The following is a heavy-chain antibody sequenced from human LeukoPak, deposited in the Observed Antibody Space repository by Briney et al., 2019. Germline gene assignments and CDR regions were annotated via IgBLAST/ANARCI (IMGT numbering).Heavy chain of an antibody. Sequence: SEILSLTCTVSVGSIRSSYYYWGWIRQPPGKGLERIGEINHSGSTNYNPSLKSRVTISVDTSKNQFSLKLSSVTAADTAVYYCARGKNDSSGYYMWYWGQGTLVTVSS. V-gene: IGHV4-39*07. CDR2: INHSGST. CDR3: ARGKNDSSGYYMWY. CDR1: VGSIRSSYYY. D-gene: IGHD3-22*01. J-gene: IGHJ4*02.